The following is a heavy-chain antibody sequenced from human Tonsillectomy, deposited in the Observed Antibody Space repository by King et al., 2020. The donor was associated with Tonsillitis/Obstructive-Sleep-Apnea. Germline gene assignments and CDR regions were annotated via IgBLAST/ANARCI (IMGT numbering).Heavy chain of an antibody. V-gene: IGHV1-69*01. J-gene: IGHJ5*02. CDR3: ARGPAAIFGLRFDP. D-gene: IGHD2-2*02. CDR2: IIPIFGTA. Sequence: QLVQAVAEVKKTGSSVKVFCKASVGTFSSYAISWLRQAPGQGLEWMGVIIPIFGTANYAQTFQGRVMITADESTSTAARELIALRSVDTAVYYCARGPAAIFGLRFDPWGQGTLVTVSS. CDR1: VGTFSSYA.